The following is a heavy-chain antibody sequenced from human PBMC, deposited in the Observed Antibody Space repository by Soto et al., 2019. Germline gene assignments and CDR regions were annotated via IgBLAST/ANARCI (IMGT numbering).Heavy chain of an antibody. CDR3: ARVNIVATLTIYYYYYMDV. D-gene: IGHD5-12*01. J-gene: IGHJ6*03. Sequence: GGSLRLSCAASGFTFSSYAMSWVRQAPGKGLEWVSAISGSGGSTYYADSVKGRFTISRDNSKNTLYLQMNSLRAEDTAVYYCARVNIVATLTIYYYYYMDVWGKGTTVTVSS. CDR1: GFTFSSYA. CDR2: ISGSGGST. V-gene: IGHV3-23*01.